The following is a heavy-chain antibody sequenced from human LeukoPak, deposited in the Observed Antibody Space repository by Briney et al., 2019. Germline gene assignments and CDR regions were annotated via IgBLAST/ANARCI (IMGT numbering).Heavy chain of an antibody. Sequence: WASVKVSCKASGYTFTSYGISWVRQAPGQGLEWMGWISAYNGNTNYAQKLQGRVTMTTDTSTSTAYMELRSLRSDDTAVYYCARVSVRYDSSGLFDYWGQGTLVTVSS. CDR3: ARVSVRYDSSGLFDY. V-gene: IGHV1-18*01. CDR2: ISAYNGNT. J-gene: IGHJ4*02. CDR1: GYTFTSYG. D-gene: IGHD3-22*01.